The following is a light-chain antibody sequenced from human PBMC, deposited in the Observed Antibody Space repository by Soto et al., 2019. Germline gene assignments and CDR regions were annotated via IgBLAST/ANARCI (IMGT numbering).Light chain of an antibody. Sequence: EIVMTQSPATLSLSPGESATLSCRASQSISSKLAWCQQKPGHPPRLLIYGASTRATGVPARFTGSGSGSDFTLNISGLQSEDFAVYYCQQGRNWPYTFGQGTRLEI. CDR1: QSISSK. J-gene: IGKJ2*01. CDR2: GAS. V-gene: IGKV3-15*01. CDR3: QQGRNWPYT.